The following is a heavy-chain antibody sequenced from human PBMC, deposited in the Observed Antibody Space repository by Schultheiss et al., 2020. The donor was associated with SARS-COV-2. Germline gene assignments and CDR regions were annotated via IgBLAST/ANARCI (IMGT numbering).Heavy chain of an antibody. V-gene: IGHV3-74*01. D-gene: IGHD3-10*02. J-gene: IGHJ3*02. CDR2: FNPVEDRT. CDR1: GFTFSSSW. CDR3: ARSANYVLDI. Sequence: GGSLRLSCAASGFTFSSSWMHWVRQAPGKGLVWVSRFNPVEDRTTYADSVKGRFTVSRDNAKNTLYLQMNSLRAEDSAVYFCARSANYVLDIWGQGTVVTVSS.